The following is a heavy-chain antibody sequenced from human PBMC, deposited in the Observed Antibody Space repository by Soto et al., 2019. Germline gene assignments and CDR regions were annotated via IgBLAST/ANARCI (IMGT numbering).Heavy chain of an antibody. D-gene: IGHD5-12*01. CDR3: ARRSGYDAFDI. V-gene: IGHV4-39*01. Sequence: SETLSLTCTVSGGSISSSSYYWGWIRQPPGKWLEWIGSIYYSGSTYYNPSLKSRVTISVDTSKNQFSLKLSSVTAADTAVYYCARRSGYDAFDIWGQGTMVTVSS. J-gene: IGHJ3*02. CDR2: IYYSGST. CDR1: GGSISSSSYY.